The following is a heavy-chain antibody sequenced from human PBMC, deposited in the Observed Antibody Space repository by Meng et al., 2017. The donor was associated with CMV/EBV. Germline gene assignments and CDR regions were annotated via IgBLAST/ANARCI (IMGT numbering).Heavy chain of an antibody. J-gene: IGHJ5*02. CDR2: INHSGST. CDR3: ARGVGGWFDP. V-gene: IGHV4-34*01. Sequence: QVQLHLWFTGLCQQSDASSLTGAYDGGSLGGYYWSWLRQPPVKGLVLIGEINHSGSTNSNPSLKSRVTISVDTSKNQFSLKLSSVTAADTAVYYCARGVGGWFDPWGQGTLVTVSS. D-gene: IGHD1-26*01. CDR1: GGSLGGYY.